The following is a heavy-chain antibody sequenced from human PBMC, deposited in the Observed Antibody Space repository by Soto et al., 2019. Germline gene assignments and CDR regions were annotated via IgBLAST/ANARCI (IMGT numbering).Heavy chain of an antibody. V-gene: IGHV4-4*02. CDR2: IYHSGSA. J-gene: IGHJ6*03. Sequence: SETLSLTCAVSSGSISSSNWWSWVRQPPGKGLEWIGEIYHSGSANYNPSLKSRVTISVDKSKNQFSLKLSSVTAADTAVYYCARCPYYYYMDVWGKGTTVTVSS. CDR1: SGSISSSNW. CDR3: ARCPYYYYMDV.